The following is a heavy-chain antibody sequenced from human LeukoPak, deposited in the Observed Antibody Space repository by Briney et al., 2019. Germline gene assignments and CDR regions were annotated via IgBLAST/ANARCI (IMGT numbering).Heavy chain of an antibody. Sequence: GGSLRLSCAAAGFSFSSYGMHWVRQAPDKGLEWVATIWYDGSQTYSADSVKGRFTISRDNSKNTVYLQMNSLRAEDTAVYYCAKDRRGFSYGYWGFDYWGQGALVTVSS. J-gene: IGHJ4*02. CDR1: GFSFSSYG. CDR3: AKDRRGFSYGYWGFDY. V-gene: IGHV3-33*06. CDR2: IWYDGSQT. D-gene: IGHD5-18*01.